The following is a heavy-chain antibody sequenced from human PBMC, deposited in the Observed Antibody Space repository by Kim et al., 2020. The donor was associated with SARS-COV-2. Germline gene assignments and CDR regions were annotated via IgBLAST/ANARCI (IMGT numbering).Heavy chain of an antibody. J-gene: IGHJ6*02. D-gene: IGHD3-10*01. V-gene: IGHV5-51*01. CDR2: IYPGDSDT. CDR3: ARHLYYGSGSYFGSYYYGMDV. CDR1: GYSFTSYW. Sequence: GESLKISCKGSGYSFTSYWIGWVRQMPGKGLEWMGIIYPGDSDTRYSPSFQGQVTISADKSISTAYLQWSSLKASDTAMYYCARHLYYGSGSYFGSYYYGMDVWGQGTTVTVSS.